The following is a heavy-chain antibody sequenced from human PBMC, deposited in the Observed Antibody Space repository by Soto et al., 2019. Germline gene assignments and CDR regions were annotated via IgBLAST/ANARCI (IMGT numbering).Heavy chain of an antibody. CDR2: IDWDDDK. CDR3: ARIGRGYSYGYDWFDP. J-gene: IGHJ5*02. D-gene: IGHD5-18*01. CDR1: GFSLSTSGMC. Sequence: SGPTLVNPTQTLTLTCTFSGFSLSTSGMCVSWIRQPPGKALEWLALIDWDDDKYYSTSLKTRLTISKDTSKNQVVLTMTNMDPVDTATYYCARIGRGYSYGYDWFDPWGQGTLVTVSS. V-gene: IGHV2-70*01.